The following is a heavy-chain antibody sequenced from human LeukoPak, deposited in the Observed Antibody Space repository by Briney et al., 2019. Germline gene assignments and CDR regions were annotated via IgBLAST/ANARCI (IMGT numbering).Heavy chain of an antibody. CDR3: ARGVDYGSGSYYTPRPQGFDP. CDR2: INPSGGST. Sequence: GASVKVSCKASGYTFTSYYMHWVRQAPGQGLEWMGIINPSGGSTSYAQKFQGRVTMTRDTSTSTVYMELSSLRSEDTAVYYCARGVDYGSGSYYTPRPQGFDPWGQGTLVTVSS. V-gene: IGHV1-46*01. CDR1: GYTFTSYY. D-gene: IGHD3-10*01. J-gene: IGHJ5*02.